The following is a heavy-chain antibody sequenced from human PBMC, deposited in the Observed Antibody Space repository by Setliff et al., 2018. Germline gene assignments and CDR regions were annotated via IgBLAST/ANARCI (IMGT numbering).Heavy chain of an antibody. D-gene: IGHD3-3*01. CDR1: GYTFTSYY. J-gene: IGHJ4*02. V-gene: IGHV1-46*01. Sequence: ASVKVSCKASGYTFTSYYIHWVRQAPGQGPEWMGVINPGDGSTTYAQKFQGRVKMTRDTSTNTVYMQLNSLRFEDRAVYYCARENTAKNFWGEESDYWGQGTLVTVSS. CDR3: ARENTAKNFWGEESDY. CDR2: INPGDGST.